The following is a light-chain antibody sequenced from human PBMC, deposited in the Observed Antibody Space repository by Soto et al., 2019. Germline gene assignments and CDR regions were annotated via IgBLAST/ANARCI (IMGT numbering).Light chain of an antibody. CDR2: DAS. CDR3: QQYDNLPLI. V-gene: IGKV1-33*01. J-gene: IGKJ5*01. CDR1: QDISNY. Sequence: IQMTQSPASLSASVGDRVTITCQATQDISNYLNWYQQKPGKAHKLLIYDASSLETGVPSRFSGSGSGTDFTLTISSLQPEEFATYYCQQYDNLPLIFGQGTRLEIK.